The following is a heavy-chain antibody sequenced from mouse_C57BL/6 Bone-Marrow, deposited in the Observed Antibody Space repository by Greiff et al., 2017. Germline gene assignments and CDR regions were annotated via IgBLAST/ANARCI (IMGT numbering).Heavy chain of an antibody. J-gene: IGHJ3*01. V-gene: IGHV1-18*01. CDR3: ARGEIYYGSRFAY. Sequence: EVQLQQPGPELVKPGASVKIPCKASGYTFTNYNIDWVKQSHGKSLEWIGDIYPNNGGTNYNQKFKGKATLTVDKSSSTAYMQLRSLTSEDNAVYYCARGEIYYGSRFAYGGQGTLVTVSA. CDR1: GYTFTNYN. CDR2: IYPNNGGT. D-gene: IGHD2-2*01.